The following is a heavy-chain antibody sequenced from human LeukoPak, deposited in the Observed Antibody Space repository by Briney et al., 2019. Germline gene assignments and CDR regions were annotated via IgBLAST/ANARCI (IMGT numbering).Heavy chain of an antibody. V-gene: IGHV3-23*01. J-gene: IGHJ4*02. CDR1: GFTFSSYS. D-gene: IGHD5-24*01. CDR2: ISGSGGST. CDR3: AKDRRDGYSYFDY. Sequence: GGSLRLSCAASGFTFSSYSMNWVRQAPGKGLEWVSAISGSGGSTYYADSVKGRFTISRDNSKNTLYLQMNSLRAEDTAVYYCAKDRRDGYSYFDYWGQGTLVTVSS.